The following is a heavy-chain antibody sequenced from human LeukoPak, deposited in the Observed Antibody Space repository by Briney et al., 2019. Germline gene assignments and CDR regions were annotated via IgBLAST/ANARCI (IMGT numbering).Heavy chain of an antibody. J-gene: IGHJ4*02. CDR2: IYHSGST. CDR3: ARDVSDGYNDY. CDR1: GYSISSGYY. D-gene: IGHD5-24*01. Sequence: SETLSLTCTVSGYSISSGYYWGWIRQPPGKGLEWIGSIYHSGSTYYNPSLKSRVTISVDTSKNQFSLKLSSVTAADTAVYYCARDVSDGYNDYWGQGTLVTVSS. V-gene: IGHV4-38-2*02.